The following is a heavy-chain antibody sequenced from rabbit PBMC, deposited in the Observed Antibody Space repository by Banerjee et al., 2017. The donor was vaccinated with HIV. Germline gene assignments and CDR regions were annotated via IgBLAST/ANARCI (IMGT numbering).Heavy chain of an antibody. D-gene: IGHD1-1*01. V-gene: IGHV1S45*01. CDR2: INSNTGNT. CDR3: ARHETGTSGWNFAL. CDR1: GFDFSSNA. J-gene: IGHJ3*01. Sequence: QEQLVESGGGLVQPEGSLTLTCKASGFDFSSNAMCWVRQAPGKGLEWIACINSNTGNTVYASWAKGPFTISKTSSTTVTLQMTSLTAADTATYFCARHETGTSGWNFALWGQGTLVTVS.